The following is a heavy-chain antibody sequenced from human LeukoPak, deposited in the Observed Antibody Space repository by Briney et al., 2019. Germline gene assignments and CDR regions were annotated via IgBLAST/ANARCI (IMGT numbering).Heavy chain of an antibody. CDR2: ISGSGGST. V-gene: IGHV3-23*01. D-gene: IGHD2-15*01. CDR1: GFTFSSYA. J-gene: IGHJ1*01. CDR3: AQAVVVAVALEGPHSEGRGAEYFQH. Sequence: PGGSLRLSCAASGFTFSSYAMSWVRQAPGKGLEWVSAISGSGGSTYYADSVKGRFTISRDNSKNTLYLQMNSLRAEDTAVYYCAQAVVVAVALEGPHSEGRGAEYFQHWGQGTLVTVSS.